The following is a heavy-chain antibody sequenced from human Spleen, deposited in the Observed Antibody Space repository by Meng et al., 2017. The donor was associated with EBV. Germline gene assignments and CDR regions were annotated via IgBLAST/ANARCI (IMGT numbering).Heavy chain of an antibody. D-gene: IGHD2-21*02. J-gene: IGHJ4*02. Sequence: QVQLRESGPRLVKPSETLSLTCFVSGGSVNTNTFYWSWIRQPPGKTLEWIGYSYSSGRTSYNPSLKSRVTISVDTSKNQFSLRLASVTAADTAVYYCARDDFYWGQGILVTVSS. CDR1: GGSVNTNTFY. V-gene: IGHV4-61*01. CDR3: ARDDFY. CDR2: SYSSGRT.